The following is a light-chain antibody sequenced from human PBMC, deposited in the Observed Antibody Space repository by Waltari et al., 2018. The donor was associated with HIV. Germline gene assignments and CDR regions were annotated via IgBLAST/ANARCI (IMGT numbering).Light chain of an antibody. V-gene: IGLV2-14*01. Sequence: QSALTQPASVSGSPGPSITIPCPGTSSAVGCYNYVSWYQQHSGKGPKLIIYDVSNRPSGVSNRFSGSKSGNTASLTISGLQAEDEADYYCCSYTSTSSFVMFGGGTKLTVV. CDR3: CSYTSTSSFVM. CDR2: DVS. CDR1: SSAVGCYNY. J-gene: IGLJ3*02.